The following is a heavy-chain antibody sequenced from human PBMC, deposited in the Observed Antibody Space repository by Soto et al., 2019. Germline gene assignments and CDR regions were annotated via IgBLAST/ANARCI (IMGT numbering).Heavy chain of an antibody. J-gene: IGHJ4*02. D-gene: IGHD6-13*01. Sequence: QVQLVQSGAEVKKPGASVKVSCKASGYTFTSYAIHWVRQAPGQSLEWMGWINTAKDITGYSKNFQGRVTITRDTSANMVYMEVSSLRSEDTALYYCARGSSWAHFDYWGQGTLVTVSS. V-gene: IGHV1-3*04. CDR3: ARGSSWAHFDY. CDR1: GYTFTSYA. CDR2: INTAKDIT.